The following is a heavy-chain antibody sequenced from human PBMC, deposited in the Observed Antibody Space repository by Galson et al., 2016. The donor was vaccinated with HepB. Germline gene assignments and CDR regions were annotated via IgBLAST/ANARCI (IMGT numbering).Heavy chain of an antibody. CDR2: TYYRSKWYT. Sequence: CAISGDSVSSSNAAWNWIRQSPSRGLEWLGRTYYRSKWYTDFALSLQSRINIKRDTSKNHFSLQLNSVTLEDSAVYYCARQRRNCSGAACSALPPSVYFFSDMDVWGTGTTVIVSS. CDR1: GDSVSSSNAA. J-gene: IGHJ6*03. CDR3: ARQRRNCSGAACSALPPSVYFFSDMDV. V-gene: IGHV6-1*01. D-gene: IGHD2-8*02.